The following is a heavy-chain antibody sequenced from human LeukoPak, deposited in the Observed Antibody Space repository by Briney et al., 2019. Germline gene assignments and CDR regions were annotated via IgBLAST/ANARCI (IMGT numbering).Heavy chain of an antibody. CDR1: GFTFDDYA. D-gene: IGHD3-10*02. CDR3: AELGITMIGGV. V-gene: IGHV3-9*01. J-gene: IGHJ6*04. CDR2: ISWNSGTI. Sequence: GGSLRLSCAASGFTFDDYAMHWVRQAPGKGLEWVSGISWNSGTIYYADSVKGRFTISRDNAKNSLYLQVNSLRAEDTAVYYCAELGITMIGGVWGKGTTVTISS.